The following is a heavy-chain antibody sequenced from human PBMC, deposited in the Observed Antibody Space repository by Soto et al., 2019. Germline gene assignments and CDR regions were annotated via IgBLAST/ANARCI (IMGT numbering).Heavy chain of an antibody. CDR3: ARPLWRDDYNWGYFDL. D-gene: IGHD4-4*01. CDR2: LSYDGSNK. CDR1: GFTFSSYA. Sequence: QVQLVESGGGVVQPGRSLRLSCAASGFTFSSYAMHWVRQAPGKGLEWVAVLSYDGSNKYYADSVKGRFTITRDNSKNTLHLQMSSLRAADTAVYYCARPLWRDDYNWGYFDLWGRGTLVTVSS. J-gene: IGHJ2*01. V-gene: IGHV3-30-3*01.